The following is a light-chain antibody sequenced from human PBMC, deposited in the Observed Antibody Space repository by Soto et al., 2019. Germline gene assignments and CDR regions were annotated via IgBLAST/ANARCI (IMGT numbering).Light chain of an antibody. J-gene: IGKJ2*01. CDR1: QGIRTD. Sequence: DIQMTQSPSSLSASVGDRVTITCRARQGIRTDLGWYQQKPWKAPRRLIYAASTLQRGVPSRFSGSGSGTEFSFKISSLQPEDVATHFCVQHYSRAFTFGRGTKLESK. CDR2: AAS. V-gene: IGKV1-17*01. CDR3: VQHYSRAFT.